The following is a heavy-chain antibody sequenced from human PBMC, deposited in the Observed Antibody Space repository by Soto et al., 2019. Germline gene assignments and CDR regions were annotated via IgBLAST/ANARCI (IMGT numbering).Heavy chain of an antibody. CDR2: IYSGGST. CDR3: ARDMPGRGDY. V-gene: IGHV3-66*01. CDR1: GFIVSSNY. J-gene: IGHJ4*02. D-gene: IGHD2-15*01. Sequence: EVQLVESGGGLVQPGGSLRLSCAASGFIVSSNYMSWLGQAPGKGLEWVSVIYSGGSTYYADSVKGRFTISRDNSKNTLYLQMNSLRAEDTAVYYCARDMPGRGDYWGQGTLVTVSS.